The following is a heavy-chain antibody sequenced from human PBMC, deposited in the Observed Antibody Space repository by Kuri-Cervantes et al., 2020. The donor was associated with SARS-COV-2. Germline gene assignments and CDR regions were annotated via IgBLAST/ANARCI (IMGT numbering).Heavy chain of an antibody. CDR1: VYTFSSYA. Sequence: SVKVSCKASVYTFSSYAISWVRQAPGQGLEWMGGIIPIFGTANYAQKFQGRVTITTDESTSTAYMELSSLRSEDTAVYYCARGMDIVVVPAAIEGGGWYYYMDVWGKGTTVTVSS. CDR3: ARGMDIVVVPAAIEGGGWYYYMDV. V-gene: IGHV1-69*05. J-gene: IGHJ6*03. CDR2: IIPIFGTA. D-gene: IGHD2-2*02.